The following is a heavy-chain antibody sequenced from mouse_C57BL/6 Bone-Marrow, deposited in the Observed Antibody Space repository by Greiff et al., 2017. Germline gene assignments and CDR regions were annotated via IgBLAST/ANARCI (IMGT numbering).Heavy chain of an antibody. CDR3: ARDPFYDGGAMDY. CDR1: GFTFSSYA. CDR2: ISDGGSYT. V-gene: IGHV5-4*01. J-gene: IGHJ4*01. Sequence: EVQGVESGGGLVKPGGSLKLSCAASGFTFSSYAMSWVRQTPEKRLEWVATISDGGSYTYYPDNVKGRFTISRDNAKNNLYLQMSHLKSEDTAMYYCARDPFYDGGAMDYWGQGTSVTVSS. D-gene: IGHD2-3*01.